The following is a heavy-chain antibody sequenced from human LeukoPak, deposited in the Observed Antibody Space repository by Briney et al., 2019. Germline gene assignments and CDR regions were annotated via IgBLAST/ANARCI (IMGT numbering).Heavy chain of an antibody. D-gene: IGHD1-26*01. J-gene: IGHJ4*02. CDR3: ATDGIPGATTTLDY. Sequence: ASVKVSCKVSGITLNDLSIQWVRQAPGRGLEWMGGFDPEDGETIYAPKFQARVTMTQDTYEDTAYMELSSLRSEDTAVYYCATDGIPGATTTLDYWGQGTLVTVSS. CDR2: FDPEDGET. V-gene: IGHV1-24*01. CDR1: GITLNDLS.